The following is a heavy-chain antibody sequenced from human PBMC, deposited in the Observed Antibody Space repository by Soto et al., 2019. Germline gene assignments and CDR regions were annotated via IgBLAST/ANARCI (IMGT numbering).Heavy chain of an antibody. CDR2: IYWYGIE. CDR1: GFSLSSSGVA. J-gene: IGHJ4*02. D-gene: IGHD3-10*01. Sequence: QITLNESGPTLVRPTQTLTLTWTFSGFSLSSSGVALGWICRPPGKALEWLALIYWYGIESYSPSLKSRLTIIKATSKIQVVLTLTNMAPVDTATYFCAHGDRVDFHYWGPGTLVTVSP. V-gene: IGHV2-5*01. CDR3: AHGDRVDFHY.